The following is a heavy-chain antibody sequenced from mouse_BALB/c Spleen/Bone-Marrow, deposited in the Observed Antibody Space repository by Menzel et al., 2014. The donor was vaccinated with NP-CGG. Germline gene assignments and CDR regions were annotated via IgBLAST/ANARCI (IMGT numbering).Heavy chain of an antibody. D-gene: IGHD1-1*02. J-gene: IGHJ2*01. CDR2: INPSTGYT. CDR3: ARSPYGHFDY. V-gene: IGHV1-7*01. Sequence: VQGVESGAELAKPGASVKMSCKASGYTFTNYWMHWVKQRPGQGLEWIGYINPSTGYTEYNQKFKDKATLTADKSSSTAYMQLSSLTSEDSAVYYCARSPYGHFDYWGQGTTLTVSS. CDR1: GYTFTNYW.